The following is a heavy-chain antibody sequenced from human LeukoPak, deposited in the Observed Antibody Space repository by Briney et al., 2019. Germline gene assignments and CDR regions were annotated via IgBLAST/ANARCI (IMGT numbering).Heavy chain of an antibody. CDR3: ARLTST. CDR2: MSGSGGST. D-gene: IGHD2-8*01. Sequence: GGSLRLSCVASGFTFSSSSMSWVRQAPGEGLEWVSSMSGSGGSTYYADSVKGRFTISRDNSKNTLFLQMNSLRVEDTAVYYCARLTSTWGQGTLVTVSS. J-gene: IGHJ5*02. CDR1: GFTFSSSS. V-gene: IGHV3-23*01.